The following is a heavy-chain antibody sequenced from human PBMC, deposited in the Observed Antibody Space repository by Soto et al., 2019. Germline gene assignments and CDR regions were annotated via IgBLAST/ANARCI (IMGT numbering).Heavy chain of an antibody. CDR3: ARHLGGAGWDNWFDP. D-gene: IGHD6-19*01. CDR2: IYYSGSS. CDR1: GGSVNSYY. Sequence: KPSETLSLTCTVSGGSVNSYYWSWIRQPPGKWLEWIGSIYYSGSSYYNPSLKSRVTISVDTSKNQFSLKLSSLTAADTAVYYCARHLGGAGWDNWFDPWGQGTLVTVSS. J-gene: IGHJ5*02. V-gene: IGHV4-59*05.